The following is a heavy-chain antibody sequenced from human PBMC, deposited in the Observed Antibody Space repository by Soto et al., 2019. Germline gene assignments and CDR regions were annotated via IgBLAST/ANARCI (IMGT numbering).Heavy chain of an antibody. D-gene: IGHD3-10*01. CDR2: MNPNSGNT. J-gene: IGHJ6*03. V-gene: IGHV1-8*01. Sequence: ASVKVSCKASGYTFTSYVINWVRQSTGQGLEWMGWMNPNSGNTGYAQKFQGRVTMTRNTSISTAYMELSSLRSEDTAVYYCARGARVRVRGVYYYYYMDVWGKGTTVTVSS. CDR3: ARGARVRVRGVYYYYYMDV. CDR1: GYTFTSYV.